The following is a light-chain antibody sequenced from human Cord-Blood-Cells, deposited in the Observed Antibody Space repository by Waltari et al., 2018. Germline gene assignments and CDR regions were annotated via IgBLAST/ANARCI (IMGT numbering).Light chain of an antibody. CDR1: SSDVGGYNY. J-gene: IGLJ2*01. CDR3: CSYAGSYTV. CDR2: DVS. V-gene: IGLV2-11*01. Sequence: QSALTQPRSVSGSPGQSVTISCTGTSSDVGGYNYVSWYHQHPGKAPKLMIYDVSTRPSGFPDRFSVSNSGNTASLTISGLQAEDEADYYCCSYAGSYTVFGGGTKLTDL.